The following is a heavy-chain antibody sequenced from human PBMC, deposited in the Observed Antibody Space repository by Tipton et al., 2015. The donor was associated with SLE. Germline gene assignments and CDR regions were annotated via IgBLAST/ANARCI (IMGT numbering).Heavy chain of an antibody. CDR3: ARGRLPAVAGTRNWYFDL. CDR1: DGSITSSSHY. Sequence: GLVKPSETLSLTCTVSDGSITSSSHYWGWIRQPPGKGLECIGNIYYSGSTNYNPSLKSRVTISVDTSKNQFSLKLSSVTAADTAVYYCARGRLPAVAGTRNWYFDLWGRGTLVTVSS. CDR2: IYYSGST. D-gene: IGHD6-19*01. V-gene: IGHV4-39*07. J-gene: IGHJ2*01.